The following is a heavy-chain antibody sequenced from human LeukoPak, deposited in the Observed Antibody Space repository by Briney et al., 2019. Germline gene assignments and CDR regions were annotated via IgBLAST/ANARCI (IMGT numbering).Heavy chain of an antibody. Sequence: ASVKVSCKASGYTFTSYGISWVRQAPGQGLEWMGWISAYNGNTNYAQKLQGRVTMTTDISTSTAYMELRSLRSDDTAVYYCARDLSPYYYDSSGYFSWGQGTLVTVSS. V-gene: IGHV1-18*01. CDR2: ISAYNGNT. D-gene: IGHD3-22*01. J-gene: IGHJ5*02. CDR3: ARDLSPYYYDSSGYFS. CDR1: GYTFTSYG.